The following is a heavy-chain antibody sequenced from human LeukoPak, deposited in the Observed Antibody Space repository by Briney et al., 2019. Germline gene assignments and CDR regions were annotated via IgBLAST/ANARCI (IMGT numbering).Heavy chain of an antibody. J-gene: IGHJ6*03. CDR3: ATAGQVALATRGQLYYYYYMDV. D-gene: IGHD2-2*01. Sequence: SETLSLTCTVSGGSISSSTYYWGWIRQPPGKGLEWIGNIYYSGSTYYNPSLKSRVTISVDTSKNQFSLKLSSVTAADTAVYYCATAGQVALATRGQLYYYYYMDVWGKGTTVTVSS. CDR2: IYYSGST. V-gene: IGHV4-39*07. CDR1: GGSISSSTYY.